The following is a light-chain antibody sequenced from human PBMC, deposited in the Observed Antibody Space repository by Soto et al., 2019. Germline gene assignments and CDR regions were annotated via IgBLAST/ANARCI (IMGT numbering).Light chain of an antibody. V-gene: IGKV3-15*01. CDR3: QQYNNWSRT. CDR2: DAS. Sequence: EIVMTQSPSTLSVSPGERATLSCRASQSVRSSLAWYQQKPGQAPRLLIYDASTGATGVPARFSGSGSGTEYTLTISSLQPDDFAAYYCQQYNNWSRTFGQGTKVDIK. J-gene: IGKJ1*01. CDR1: QSVRSS.